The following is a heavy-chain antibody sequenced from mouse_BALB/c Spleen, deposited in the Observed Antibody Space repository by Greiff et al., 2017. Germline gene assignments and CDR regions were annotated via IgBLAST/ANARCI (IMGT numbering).Heavy chain of an antibody. CDR3: ARQDWFAY. V-gene: IGHV5-6*01. CDR1: GFTFSSYG. Sequence: EVKLMESGGDLVKPGGSLKLSCAASGFTFSSYGMSWVRQTPDKRLEWVATISSGGSYTYYPDSVKGRFTISRDNAKNTLYLQMSSLKSEDTAMYYCARQDWFAYWGQGTLVTVSA. J-gene: IGHJ3*01. CDR2: ISSGGSYT.